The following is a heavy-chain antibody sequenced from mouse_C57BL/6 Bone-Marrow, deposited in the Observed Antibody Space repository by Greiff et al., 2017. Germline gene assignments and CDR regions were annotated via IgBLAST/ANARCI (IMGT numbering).Heavy chain of an antibody. V-gene: IGHV1-81*01. D-gene: IGHD1-1*01. CDR2: IYPRSGNT. CDR1: GYTFTSYG. CDR3: ASRITPYYYAMDY. Sequence: QVQLQQSGAELARPGASVKLSCKASGYTFTSYGISWVKQRTGQGLEWIGEIYPRSGNTYYNEKFKGKATLTVDKSSSTAYMHLSSLTYEDSADYYCASRITPYYYAMDYWGQGTSVTVSS. J-gene: IGHJ4*01.